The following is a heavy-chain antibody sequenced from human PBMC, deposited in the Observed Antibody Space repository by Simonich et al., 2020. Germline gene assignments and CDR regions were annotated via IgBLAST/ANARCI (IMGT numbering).Heavy chain of an antibody. CDR3: ARWIAVAGTGAYGMDV. V-gene: IGHV3-21*01. D-gene: IGHD6-19*01. CDR1: GFTFSSYS. Sequence: EVQLVESGGGLVKPGGSLRLSCAASGFTFSSYSMNWVRQAPGKGLEWVSSISSSRSYIYYEDPGKGRFTISRDNAKNALYLQMNSLRAEDTAVYYCARWIAVAGTGAYGMDVWGQGTTVTVSS. CDR2: ISSSRSYI. J-gene: IGHJ6*02.